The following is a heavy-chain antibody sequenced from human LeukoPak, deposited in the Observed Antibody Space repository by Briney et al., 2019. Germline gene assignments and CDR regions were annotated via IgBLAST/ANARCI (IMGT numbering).Heavy chain of an antibody. Sequence: PGGSLRLSCAASGFTFSRTGMHWVRQAPGKGLEWVAFIRYDTSNKYYADSVRGRFTISRDNSKNRLYLQLNSLRAEDTAVYYCAKDRADDPNYYYAMSVWGRGTTVTVSS. CDR3: AKDRADDPNYYYAMSV. J-gene: IGHJ6*02. V-gene: IGHV3-30*02. CDR1: GFTFSRTG. CDR2: IRYDTSNK. D-gene: IGHD1-1*01.